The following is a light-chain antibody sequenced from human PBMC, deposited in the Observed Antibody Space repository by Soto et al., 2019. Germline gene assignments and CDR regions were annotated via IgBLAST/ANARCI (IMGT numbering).Light chain of an antibody. Sequence: SYELTQPPSVSVSPGQTASITXXGXKLGDKYACWYQQKPGQSPVLVIYQDSKRPSGIPERFSGSNSGNTATLTISGTQAMDEADYYCQAWDSSTVVFGGGTKVTVL. CDR2: QDS. CDR1: KLGDKY. J-gene: IGLJ2*01. V-gene: IGLV3-1*01. CDR3: QAWDSSTVV.